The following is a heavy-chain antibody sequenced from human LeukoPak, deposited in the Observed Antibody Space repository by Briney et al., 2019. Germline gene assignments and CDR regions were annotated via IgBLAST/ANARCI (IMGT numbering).Heavy chain of an antibody. D-gene: IGHD6-6*01. CDR1: GGSISSLY. J-gene: IGHJ4*02. V-gene: IGHV4-59*08. CDR2: IYYTGST. CDR3: ARHRAYSSSSPFDY. Sequence: SETPSLTCSVSGGSISSLYWSWIRQPPGKGLEWIGYIYYTGSTNYNPSLKSRVTMFVDMSKNQFSLRLSSVTAADTAVYYCARHRAYSSSSPFDYWGQGTLVTVSS.